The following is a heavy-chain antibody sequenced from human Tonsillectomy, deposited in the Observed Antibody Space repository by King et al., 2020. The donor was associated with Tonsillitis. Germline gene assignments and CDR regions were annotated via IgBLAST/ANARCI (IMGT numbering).Heavy chain of an antibody. CDR1: GFTFSNYD. V-gene: IGHV3-13*01. CDR2: IGTAGDT. CDR3: ARAFPNWGRDYFSGLDV. D-gene: IGHD7-27*01. Sequence: VQLVESGGGLVQPGGSLRLSCAASGFTFSNYDMHWVRQATGKGLEWVSAIGTAGDTYYPGSVKGRFTISRDNAKNSLYLQMNNLRAGDTAVYYCARAFPNWGRDYFSGLDVWGQGTTVTVSS. J-gene: IGHJ6*02.